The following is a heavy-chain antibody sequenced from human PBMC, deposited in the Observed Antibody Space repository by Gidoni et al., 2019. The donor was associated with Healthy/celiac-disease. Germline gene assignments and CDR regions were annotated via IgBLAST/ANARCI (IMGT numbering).Heavy chain of an antibody. CDR3: AKGLVGGSYGY. D-gene: IGHD1-26*01. J-gene: IGHJ4*02. CDR1: GSTFSSYA. Sequence: EVQLLESGGGLVQPGWSLRLSCAASGSTFSSYAMSWVRQDPGKGLKGVSAISGGGGSTYDADSVKGRFTNSRDNAKNTLYQQMNSLRDEDTAVYYCAKGLVGGSYGYWGQGTLVTVSS. CDR2: ISGGGGST. V-gene: IGHV3-23*01.